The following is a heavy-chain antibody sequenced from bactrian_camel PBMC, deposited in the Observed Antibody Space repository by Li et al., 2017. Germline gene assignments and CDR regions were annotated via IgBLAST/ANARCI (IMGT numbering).Heavy chain of an antibody. V-gene: IGHV3S53*01. CDR2: IDSEGRA. J-gene: IGHJ4*01. Sequence: HVQLVESGGGSVQAGGSLRLSCAASGYIYSADYCMGWFRQAPGKEREGVAVIDSEGRATYADSVKGRFTISQDNAKNAVYLQMHNLKPEDTAMYYCAAGESEGSSCFDDAYWGQGTQVTVS. CDR1: GYIYSADYC. CDR3: AAGESEGSSCFDDAY. D-gene: IGHD2*01.